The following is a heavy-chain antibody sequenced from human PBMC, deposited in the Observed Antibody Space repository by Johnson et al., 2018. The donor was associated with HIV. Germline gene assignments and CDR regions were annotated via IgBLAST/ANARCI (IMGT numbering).Heavy chain of an antibody. V-gene: IGHV3-30*04. CDR3: AREGGVQFTGGVCHWSTDAFDF. J-gene: IGHJ3*01. CDR2: ISYDGSNK. CDR1: GFTFSSYT. Sequence: QVQLVESGGGVVQPGRSLRLSCAASGFTFSSYTMHWVRQAPGKGLEWVAVISYDGSNKYYADSVKGRFTISRDNSKNTLYLQMNSLRAEDTAVYYCAREGGVQFTGGVCHWSTDAFDFLGQGTMV. D-gene: IGHD2-8*02.